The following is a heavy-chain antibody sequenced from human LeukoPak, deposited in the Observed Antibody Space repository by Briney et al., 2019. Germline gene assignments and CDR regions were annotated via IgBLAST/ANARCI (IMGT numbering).Heavy chain of an antibody. CDR2: ISWNSGSI. CDR1: GFTFSSYA. CDR3: AKDFPMFNSGYDFWFDY. Sequence: QAGGSLRLSCAASGFTFSSYAMSWVRQAPGKGLEWVSGISWNSGSIGYADFVKGRFTISRDNAKNSLYLQMNSLRAEDTALYYCAKDFPMFNSGYDFWFDYWGQGTLVTVSS. J-gene: IGHJ4*02. D-gene: IGHD5-12*01. V-gene: IGHV3-9*01.